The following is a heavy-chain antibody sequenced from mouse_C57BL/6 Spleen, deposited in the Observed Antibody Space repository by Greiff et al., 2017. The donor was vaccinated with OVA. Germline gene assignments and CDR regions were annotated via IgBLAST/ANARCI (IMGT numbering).Heavy chain of an antibody. CDR3: ASGLGTVVEVDY. CDR1: GYTFTDYY. J-gene: IGHJ2*01. D-gene: IGHD1-1*01. CDR2: INPNNGGT. V-gene: IGHV1-26*01. Sequence: EVQLQQSGPELVKPGASVKISCKASGYTFTDYYMNWVKQSHGKSLEWIGDINPNNGGTSYNQKFKGKATLTVDKSSSTAYMELRSLTSEDSAVYYCASGLGTVVEVDYWGQGTTLTVSS.